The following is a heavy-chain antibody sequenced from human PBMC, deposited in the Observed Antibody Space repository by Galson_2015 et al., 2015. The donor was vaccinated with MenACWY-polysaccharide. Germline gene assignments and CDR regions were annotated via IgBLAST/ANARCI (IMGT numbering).Heavy chain of an antibody. J-gene: IGHJ3*02. V-gene: IGHV5-51*03. CDR2: IYPGESDT. CDR1: GYSFATYW. D-gene: IGHD4-17*01. CDR3: ARPHPMTVVTKAAFDI. Sequence: QSGAEVTKPGESLPISCTGSGYSFATYWIAWVRQMPGKGLEWMGIIYPGESDTRYSPSFQGQVTISADTSISTAYLRWSSLKASDPAMYYCARPHPMTVVTKAAFDIWGQGTMVTVSS.